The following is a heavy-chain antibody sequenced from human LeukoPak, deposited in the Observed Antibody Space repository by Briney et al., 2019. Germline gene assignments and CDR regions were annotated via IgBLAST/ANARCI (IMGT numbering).Heavy chain of an antibody. V-gene: IGHV3-23*01. CDR2: ISGGGGST. CDR1: GFTFSSYA. CDR3: ARSGAFSYGMDV. J-gene: IGHJ6*02. D-gene: IGHD3-3*01. Sequence: PGGSLRLSCAASGFTFSSYAMSWVRQAPGKGLEWVSAISGGGGSTFYADSVKGRFTISRDNSKNTLYLQMNSLRAEDTAVYYCARSGAFSYGMDVWGQGTTVTVSS.